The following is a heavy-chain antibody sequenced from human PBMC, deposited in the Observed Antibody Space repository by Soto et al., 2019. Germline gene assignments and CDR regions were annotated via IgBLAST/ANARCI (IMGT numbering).Heavy chain of an antibody. D-gene: IGHD6-19*01. Sequence: ASLKVSCKASGYTFTSYGISWVRQAPGQGLEWMGWISAYNGNTNYAQKLQGRVTMTTDTSTSTAYMELRSLRSDDTAVYYCARVDLYSSAAGWFDPWGQGTLVTVSS. V-gene: IGHV1-18*01. CDR3: ARVDLYSSAAGWFDP. J-gene: IGHJ5*02. CDR2: ISAYNGNT. CDR1: GYTFTSYG.